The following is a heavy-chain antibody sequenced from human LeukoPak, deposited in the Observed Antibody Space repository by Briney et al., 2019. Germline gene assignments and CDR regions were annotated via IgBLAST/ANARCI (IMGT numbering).Heavy chain of an antibody. J-gene: IGHJ4*02. CDR2: IYHSGTT. D-gene: IGHD3-10*01. CDR3: ARSYYYGSGSYYNFDY. V-gene: IGHV4-38-2*02. CDR1: GYSISSGYH. Sequence: SETLSLTCTVSGYSISSGYHWGWIRQSPGRGLEWIGYIYHSGTTYYNPSLKSRATISVDTSKNQFSLKLSSVTAADTAVYYCARSYYYGSGSYYNFDYWGQGTLVTVSS.